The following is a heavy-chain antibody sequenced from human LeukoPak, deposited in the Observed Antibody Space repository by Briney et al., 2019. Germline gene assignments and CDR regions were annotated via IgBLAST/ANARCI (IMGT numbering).Heavy chain of an antibody. Sequence: KPSETLSLTCTVSGGSISSYYWNWIRQPPGKGLEWIGSIYYSGSTYYNPSLKSRVTISVDTSKNQFSLKLSSVTAADTAVYYCARLPIDSSSSVAIHWGQGTLVTVSS. CDR1: GGSISSYY. V-gene: IGHV4-39*01. CDR3: ARLPIDSSSSVAIH. J-gene: IGHJ1*01. CDR2: IYYSGST. D-gene: IGHD6-6*01.